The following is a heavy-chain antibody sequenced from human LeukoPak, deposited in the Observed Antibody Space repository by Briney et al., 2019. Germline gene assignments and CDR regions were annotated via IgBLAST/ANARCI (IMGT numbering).Heavy chain of an antibody. CDR1: GYIFTSYY. CDR2: INPSGGST. CDR3: ARSTIVGATVGEDGAFDI. J-gene: IGHJ3*02. V-gene: IGHV1-46*01. D-gene: IGHD1-26*01. Sequence: GASVKVSCKASGYIFTSYYMHWVRQAPGQGLEWMGIINPSGGSTSYAQKFQGRVTMTRDMSTSTVYMELSSLRSEDTAVYYCARSTIVGATVGEDGAFDIWGQGTMVTVSS.